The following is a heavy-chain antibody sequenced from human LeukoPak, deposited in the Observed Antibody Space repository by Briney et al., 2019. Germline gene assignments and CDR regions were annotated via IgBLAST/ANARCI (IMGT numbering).Heavy chain of an antibody. J-gene: IGHJ6*03. V-gene: IGHV3-30*02. CDR2: IRYDGSNK. CDR3: AKDNGPDYYDSSGYYDPYYMDV. CDR1: GFTFSSYG. Sequence: TGGSLRLSCAASGFTFSSYGMHWVRQAPGKGLEWVAFIRYDGSNKYYADSVKGRFTISRDNSKNTLYLQMNSLRAEDTAVYYCAKDNGPDYYDSSGYYDPYYMDVWGKGTTVTVSS. D-gene: IGHD3-22*01.